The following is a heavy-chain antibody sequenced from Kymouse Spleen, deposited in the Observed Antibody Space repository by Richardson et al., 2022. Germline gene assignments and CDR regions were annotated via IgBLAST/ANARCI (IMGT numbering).Heavy chain of an antibody. D-gene: IGHD3-10*01. V-gene: IGHV4-4*02. Sequence: QVQLQESGPGLVKPSGTLSLTCAVSGGSISSSNWWSWVRQPPGKGLEWIGEIYHSGSTNYNPSLKSRVTISVDKSKNQFSLKLSSVTAADTAVYYCARGDYYGSGSYQLDYYGMDVWGQGTTVTVSS. CDR1: GGSISSSNW. CDR3: ARGDYYGSGSYQLDYYGMDV. CDR2: IYHSGST. J-gene: IGHJ6*02.